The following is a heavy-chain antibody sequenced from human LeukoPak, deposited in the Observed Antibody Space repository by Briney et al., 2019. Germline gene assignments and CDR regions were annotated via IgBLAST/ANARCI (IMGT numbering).Heavy chain of an antibody. CDR1: GGSISSGGYD. D-gene: IGHD1-1*01. CDR2: IYSGGNT. J-gene: IGHJ6*02. Sequence: SQTLSLTCTVLGGSISSGGYDWSSIRQHPGKGLEWIGYIYSGGNTYYNPSLKSRVSMSVDTSKNECSLKLSSVTAADTAVYYCARVLPPYNHLYRMDVWGQGTTVTASS. V-gene: IGHV4-31*03. CDR3: ARVLPPYNHLYRMDV.